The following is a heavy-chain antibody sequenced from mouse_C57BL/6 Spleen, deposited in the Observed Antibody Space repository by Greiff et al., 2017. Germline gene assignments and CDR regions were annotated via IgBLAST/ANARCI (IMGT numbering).Heavy chain of an antibody. V-gene: IGHV1-55*01. Sequence: QVQLQQPGAALVKPGASVKMSCKASGYTFTSYWITWVKQRPGQGLEWIGDMYPGSGSTNYNEKFKSKATLTVDTSSSTAYLQLSSLTSEDSAVYYCARDYYDSRNFDYWGQGTTLTVSS. CDR2: MYPGSGST. J-gene: IGHJ2*01. CDR1: GYTFTSYW. CDR3: ARDYYDSRNFDY. D-gene: IGHD1-1*01.